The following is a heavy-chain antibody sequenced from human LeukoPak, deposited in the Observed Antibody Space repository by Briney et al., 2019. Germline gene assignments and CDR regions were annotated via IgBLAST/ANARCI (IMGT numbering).Heavy chain of an antibody. V-gene: IGHV3-23*01. J-gene: IGHJ3*02. CDR1: GFTFSSYA. D-gene: IGHD6-13*01. CDR3: AKALPGIAAAGTRVSAFDI. Sequence: GGTLSLSCAASGFTFSSYAMSWVRQAPGKGLEWISAISGSGGSTYYADPVKGRITISRDNSKNTLYLQMNSLRAEDTAVYYCAKALPGIAAAGTRVSAFDIWGEGTMVTVSS. CDR2: ISGSGGST.